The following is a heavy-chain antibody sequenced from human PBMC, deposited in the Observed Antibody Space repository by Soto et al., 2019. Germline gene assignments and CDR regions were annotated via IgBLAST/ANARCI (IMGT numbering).Heavy chain of an antibody. CDR3: ARDQETYYDILTGLYGMDV. J-gene: IGHJ6*02. D-gene: IGHD3-9*01. Sequence: ASVKVSCNASGYTFTGYYMHWVRQAPGQGLEWMGWINPNSGGTNYAQKFQGRVTMTRDTSISTAYMELSRLRSDDTAVYYCARDQETYYDILTGLYGMDVWGQGTTVTVS. CDR1: GYTFTGYY. CDR2: INPNSGGT. V-gene: IGHV1-2*02.